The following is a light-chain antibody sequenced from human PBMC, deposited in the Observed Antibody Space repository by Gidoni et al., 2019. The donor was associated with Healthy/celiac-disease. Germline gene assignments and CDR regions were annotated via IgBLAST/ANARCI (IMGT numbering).Light chain of an antibody. CDR2: WAS. Sequence: DIVMTQSPDSLAVSLGERATIHCKSSQSVLYSSNNKHYLAWYQQKPGQPPKRRIYWASTRESGVPDRFSGSGSGTDFTLTISSLQAEDVAVYYCQQYYSTPLTFGGGTKVEIK. V-gene: IGKV4-1*01. J-gene: IGKJ4*01. CDR1: QSVLYSSNNKHY. CDR3: QQYYSTPLT.